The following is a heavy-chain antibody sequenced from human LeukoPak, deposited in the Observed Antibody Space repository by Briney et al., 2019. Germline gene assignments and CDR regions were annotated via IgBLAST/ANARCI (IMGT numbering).Heavy chain of an antibody. CDR1: GGSISSYY. D-gene: IGHD3-22*01. Sequence: PSETLSLTCTVSGGSISSYYWSWIRQPPGKGLEWIGYIYYSGSTNYNPSLKSRVTMSVDTSKNQFSLKLTSVTAADTAVYYCARGAYYYDSSASTWWFDPWGQGTLVTVSS. CDR2: IYYSGST. J-gene: IGHJ5*02. V-gene: IGHV4-59*12. CDR3: ARGAYYYDSSASTWWFDP.